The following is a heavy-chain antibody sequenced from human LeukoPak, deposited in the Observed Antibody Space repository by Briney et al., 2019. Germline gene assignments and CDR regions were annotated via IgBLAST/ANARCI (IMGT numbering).Heavy chain of an antibody. CDR1: GFTFSSYA. V-gene: IGHV3-23*01. Sequence: GGSLGLSCAASGFTFSSYAMSWVRQAPGKGLEWVSAISGSGGSTYYADSAKGRFTISRDNSKNTLYLRMNSLRAEDTAVYYCAKAYYGSGSDLDYWGQGTLVTVSS. J-gene: IGHJ4*02. CDR2: ISGSGGST. CDR3: AKAYYGSGSDLDY. D-gene: IGHD3-10*01.